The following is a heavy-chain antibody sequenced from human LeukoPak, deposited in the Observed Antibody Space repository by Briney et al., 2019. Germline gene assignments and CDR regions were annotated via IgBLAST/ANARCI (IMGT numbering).Heavy chain of an antibody. V-gene: IGHV3-23*01. CDR1: GFTFSNYA. CDR3: AKDDQYYYDSSGNIDY. J-gene: IGHJ4*02. CDR2: ISGGGDYT. D-gene: IGHD3-22*01. Sequence: GGSLRLSCAASGFTFSNYAMTWVRQTPGKGLEWVSVISGGGDYTYYADSVKGRFTISRDNSKNTLYLQMNSLRAEDTAVYYCAKDDQYYYDSSGNIDYWGQGTLVTVSS.